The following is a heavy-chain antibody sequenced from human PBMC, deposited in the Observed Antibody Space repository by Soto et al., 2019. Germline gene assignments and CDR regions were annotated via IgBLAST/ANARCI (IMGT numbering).Heavy chain of an antibody. CDR2: INAGNGNT. Sequence: ASVKVSCKASGYTFTSYAMHWVRQAPGQRLEWMGWINAGNGNTKYSQKFQGRVTITRDTSASTAYMELSSLRSEDTAVYYCARECISTSCYGNFDYWGQGTLVTVSS. D-gene: IGHD2-2*01. V-gene: IGHV1-3*01. CDR1: GYTFTSYA. J-gene: IGHJ4*02. CDR3: ARECISTSCYGNFDY.